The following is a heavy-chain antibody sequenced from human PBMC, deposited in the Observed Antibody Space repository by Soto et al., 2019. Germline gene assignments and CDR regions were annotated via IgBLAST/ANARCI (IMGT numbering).Heavy chain of an antibody. CDR1: GFTFTSYA. CDR3: AKPHFSWETVFDY. D-gene: IGHD1-26*01. CDR2: INNSGGTT. J-gene: IGHJ4*02. Sequence: EVQLLESGGGLVQPGGSLRLSCAASGFTFTSYAMSWVRQTPGKGLEWVSTINNSGGTTNYADSVKGRFTISRDNTRNTLYLQMNSLRAEDTAVYYCAKPHFSWETVFDYWGQGTLVTVSS. V-gene: IGHV3-23*01.